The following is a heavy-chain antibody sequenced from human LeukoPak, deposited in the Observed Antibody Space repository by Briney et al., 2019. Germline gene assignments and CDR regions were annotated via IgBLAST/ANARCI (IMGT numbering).Heavy chain of an antibody. D-gene: IGHD5-24*01. Sequence: PSETLSLTCTVSGGSISSSSYYWGWIRQPPGKGLEWIGSIYYSGSTYYNPSLKSRVTISVDTSKNQFSLKLSSVTAADTAVYYCARDLRRDGFFFDYWGQGTLVTVSS. V-gene: IGHV4-39*07. CDR1: GGSISSSSYY. CDR2: IYYSGST. CDR3: ARDLRRDGFFFDY. J-gene: IGHJ4*02.